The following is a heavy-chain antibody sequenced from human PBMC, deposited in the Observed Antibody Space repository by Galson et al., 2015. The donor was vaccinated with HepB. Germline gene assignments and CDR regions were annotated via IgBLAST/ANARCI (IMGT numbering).Heavy chain of an antibody. CDR2: IDPSDSYT. CDR3: ARLPVDTAMVGLYYFDY. J-gene: IGHJ4*02. Sequence: QSGAEVKKPGESLKISCKGSGYIFTSYWIGWVRQMPGKGLEWMGRIDPSDSYTNYSPSFQGHVTISADKSISTAYLQWSSLKASDTAMYYCARLPVDTAMVGLYYFDYWGQGTLVTVSS. V-gene: IGHV5-10-1*01. CDR1: GYIFTSYW. D-gene: IGHD5-18*01.